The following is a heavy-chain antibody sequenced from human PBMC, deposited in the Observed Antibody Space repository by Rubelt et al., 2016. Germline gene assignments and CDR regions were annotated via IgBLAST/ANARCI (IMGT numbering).Heavy chain of an antibody. V-gene: IGHV1-18*01. J-gene: IGHJ4*02. Sequence: QVQLVQSGAEVKKPGASVKVSCKASGYTFTSYGISWVRQAPGQGLEWMGWISAYNGNTNYAQKLHDRVTMTTDTSTSTAYMELRSLRSDDTAVYYCARVISGVEYSSSWHFDYWGQGTLVTVSS. D-gene: IGHD6-13*01. CDR3: ARVISGVEYSSSWHFDY. CDR1: GYTFTSYG. CDR2: ISAYNGNT.